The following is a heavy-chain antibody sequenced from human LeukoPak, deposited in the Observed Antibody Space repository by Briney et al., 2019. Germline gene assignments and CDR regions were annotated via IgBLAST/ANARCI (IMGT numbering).Heavy chain of an antibody. D-gene: IGHD3-9*01. Sequence: GGSLRLSCAASGFTFSSYAMSWVRRAPGKGLEWVSAISGSGGSTYYADSVKGRFTISRDNSKNTLYLQMNSLRAEDTAVYYCAKPRNWLEFYYFDYWGQGTLVTVSS. V-gene: IGHV3-23*01. CDR3: AKPRNWLEFYYFDY. CDR2: ISGSGGST. CDR1: GFTFSSYA. J-gene: IGHJ4*02.